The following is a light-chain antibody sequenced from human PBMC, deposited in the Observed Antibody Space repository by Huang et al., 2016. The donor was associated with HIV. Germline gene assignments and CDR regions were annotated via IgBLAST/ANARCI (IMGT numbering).Light chain of an antibody. CDR1: QGISNS. CDR3: QQYYSTLGT. V-gene: IGKV1-NL1*01. Sequence: DIQMTQSPSSLSASVGDRVTITCRASQGISNSLAWYQQKPGKAPKLLVSGASRVETGVPSRISGSASGTDYTLTISSLQPEDFASYYCQQYYSTLGTFGQGTKVEIK. J-gene: IGKJ1*01. CDR2: GAS.